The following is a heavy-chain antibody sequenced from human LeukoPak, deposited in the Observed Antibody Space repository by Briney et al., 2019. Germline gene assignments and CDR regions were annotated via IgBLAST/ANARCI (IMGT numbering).Heavy chain of an antibody. CDR2: ISGGGGST. J-gene: IGHJ4*02. CDR1: GFTFSSYA. V-gene: IGHV3-23*01. CDR3: AKKAQLTSPGNYFDY. Sequence: GGSLRLSCAASGFTFSSYAMSWVRQAPGKELEWVSVISGGGGSTYYADSVKGRFTISRDNSQNTLYLQMHSLRAEDTAIYYCAKKAQLTSPGNYFDYWGQGTLVTVSS. D-gene: IGHD1-1*01.